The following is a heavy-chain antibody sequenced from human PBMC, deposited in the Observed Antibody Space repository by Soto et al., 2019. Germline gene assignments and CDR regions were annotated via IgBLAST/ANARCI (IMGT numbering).Heavy chain of an antibody. CDR1: GYSFTDYH. CDR2: INPKSGGT. D-gene: IGHD2-8*01. Sequence: GASVKVSCKASGYSFTDYHIHWVRQAPGQGLEWLGRINPKSGGTSTAQKFQGWVTMTTDTSISTASMELTRLTSDDTAIYYCARXDSTECSNGVCSFFYNHDMDVWGQGTTVTVSS. CDR3: ARXDSTECSNGVCSFFYNHDMDV. J-gene: IGHJ6*02. V-gene: IGHV1-2*04.